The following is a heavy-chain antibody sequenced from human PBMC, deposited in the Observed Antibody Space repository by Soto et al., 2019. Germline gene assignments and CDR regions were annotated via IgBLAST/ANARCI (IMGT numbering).Heavy chain of an antibody. CDR1: GGTFSSYA. CDR3: ARGRGSAVAGTSFTRYYYYGMDV. J-gene: IGHJ6*02. D-gene: IGHD6-19*01. Sequence: QVQLVQSGAEVKKPGSSVKVSCKASGGTFSSYAISWVRQAPGQGLEWMGGIIPIFGTANYAQKFQGRVTITADESTSTTYMELSSLRSEDMAVYYCARGRGSAVAGTSFTRYYYYGMDVWGQGTTVTVSS. V-gene: IGHV1-69*01. CDR2: IIPIFGTA.